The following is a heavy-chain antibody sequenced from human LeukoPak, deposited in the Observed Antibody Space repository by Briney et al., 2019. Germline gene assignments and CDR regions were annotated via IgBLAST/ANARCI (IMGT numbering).Heavy chain of an antibody. D-gene: IGHD6-19*01. J-gene: IGHJ4*02. Sequence: SETLSLTCTVSGGSISSSSYYWGWIRQPPGKGLEWIGNIYYSGSTYYSPSLKSRVTISVDTSKNRFSLKLSSVTAADTAVYVCARRWQWLVGYFDYWGQGTLVTVSS. CDR1: GGSISSSSYY. CDR2: IYYSGST. CDR3: ARRWQWLVGYFDY. V-gene: IGHV4-39*01.